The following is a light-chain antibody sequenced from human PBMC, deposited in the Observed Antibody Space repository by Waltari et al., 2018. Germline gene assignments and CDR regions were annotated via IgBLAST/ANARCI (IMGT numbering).Light chain of an antibody. J-gene: IGLJ3*02. V-gene: IGLV1-44*01. Sequence: QSVLPQPPSASGTPGQRFAISCSGSSSNIGSNTVTWYQQLPGTAPKLLIYGNNQRPSGVPDRFSGSKSGTSASLAIGGLQSDDEADYYCAAWDDNLNGWVFGGGTMLAVL. CDR2: GNN. CDR1: SSNIGSNT. CDR3: AAWDDNLNGWV.